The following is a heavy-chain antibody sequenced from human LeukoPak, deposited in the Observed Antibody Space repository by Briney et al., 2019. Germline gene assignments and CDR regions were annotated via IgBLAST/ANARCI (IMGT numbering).Heavy chain of an antibody. CDR1: GYTFTSYY. D-gene: IGHD5-18*01. Sequence: GASVKVSCKASGYTFTSYYMHWVRQAPGQGLEWMGIINPSGGSTSYAQKFQGRVTMTRDTSTSTVYMELSSLRSEDTAVYYCARDPTVLAMGYYYGMDVWGQGTTVTVSS. J-gene: IGHJ6*02. CDR3: ARDPTVLAMGYYYGMDV. CDR2: INPSGGST. V-gene: IGHV1-46*01.